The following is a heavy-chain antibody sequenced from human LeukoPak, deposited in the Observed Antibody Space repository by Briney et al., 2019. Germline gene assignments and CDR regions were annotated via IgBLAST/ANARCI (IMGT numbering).Heavy chain of an antibody. V-gene: IGHV1-8*02. CDR3: ARECSSCTNWFDP. CDR1: GGTFSSYA. CDR2: MNPNSGNT. D-gene: IGHD6-6*01. Sequence: ASVKVSCKASGGTFSSYAISWVRQAPGQGLEWMGWMNPNSGNTGYAQKFQGRVTMTRNTSISTAYMELSSLRSEDTAVYYCARECSSCTNWFDPWGQGTLVTVSS. J-gene: IGHJ5*02.